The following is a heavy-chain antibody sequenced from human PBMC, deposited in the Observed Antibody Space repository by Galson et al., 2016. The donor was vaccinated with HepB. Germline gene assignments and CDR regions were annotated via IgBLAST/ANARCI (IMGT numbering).Heavy chain of an antibody. CDR2: ISYDGSNK. CDR3: AKSGRYYGVDHVDY. Sequence: SLRLSCAASGFTFSSYGMHWVRQAPGKGLEWVAVISYDGSNKYYADSVKGRFTISRDNSKNTLYLQMNSLRAEDTAVYYCAKSGRYYGVDHVDYWGQGTLVTVSS. V-gene: IGHV3-30*18. CDR1: GFTFSSYG. J-gene: IGHJ4*02. D-gene: IGHD4-17*01.